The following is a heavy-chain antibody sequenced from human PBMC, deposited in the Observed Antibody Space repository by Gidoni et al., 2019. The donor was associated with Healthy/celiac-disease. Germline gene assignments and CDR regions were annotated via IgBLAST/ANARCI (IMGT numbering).Heavy chain of an antibody. CDR1: GFTFSSYA. V-gene: IGHV3-30-3*01. Sequence: QVHLVESGGGVVPPGRSLRLSCAASGFTFSSYAMHWVRQAPGKGLEWVAVISYDGSNKYYADSVKGRFTISRDNSKNTLYLQMNSLRAEDTAVYYCARDITMVQGVFDYWGQGTLVTVSS. CDR2: ISYDGSNK. CDR3: ARDITMVQGVFDY. J-gene: IGHJ4*02. D-gene: IGHD3-10*01.